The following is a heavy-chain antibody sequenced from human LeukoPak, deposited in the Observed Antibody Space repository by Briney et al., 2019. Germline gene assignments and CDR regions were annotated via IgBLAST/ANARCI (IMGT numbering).Heavy chain of an antibody. D-gene: IGHD5-12*01. Sequence: SQTLSLTCAISGDSVSSNSAAWNWIRQSPSRGLEWLGRTYYRSKWYNDYAVSVKSRITINPDTSKNQFSLQLNSVTPEDTAVYYCARDGTYSGYDQYYGMDVWGKGTTVTVSP. CDR1: GDSVSSNSAA. V-gene: IGHV6-1*01. CDR3: ARDGTYSGYDQYYGMDV. CDR2: TYYRSKWYN. J-gene: IGHJ6*04.